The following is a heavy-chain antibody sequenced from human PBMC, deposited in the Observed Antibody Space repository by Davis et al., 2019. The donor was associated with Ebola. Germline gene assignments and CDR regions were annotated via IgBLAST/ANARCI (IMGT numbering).Heavy chain of an antibody. V-gene: IGHV3-23*01. CDR2: ISGSGDTT. CDR3: AKGRVAASGD. D-gene: IGHD1-26*01. Sequence: GGSLRLSCAASGLTFSIYAMSWVRQGPGNTLEWISSISGSGDTTKYAESVKSRFTISRDNSKDTLYLQMNSLRAEDTAVYYCAKGRVAASGDWGQGTLVTVSS. CDR1: GLTFSIYA. J-gene: IGHJ4*02.